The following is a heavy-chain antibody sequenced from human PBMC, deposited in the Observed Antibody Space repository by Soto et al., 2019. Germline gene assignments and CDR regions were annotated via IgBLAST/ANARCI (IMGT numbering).Heavy chain of an antibody. J-gene: IGHJ6*02. D-gene: IGHD4-17*01. CDR2: ISYDGSNK. V-gene: IGHV3-30*18. CDR3: AKDAVTRYYYYYGIDV. CDR1: GFTFSSYG. Sequence: GGSLRLSCAASGFTFSSYGMHWVRQAPGKGLEWVAVISYDGSNKYYADSVKGRFTISRDNSKNTLYLQMNSLRAEDAAVYYCAKDAVTRYYYYYGIDVWGQGTTVTVSS.